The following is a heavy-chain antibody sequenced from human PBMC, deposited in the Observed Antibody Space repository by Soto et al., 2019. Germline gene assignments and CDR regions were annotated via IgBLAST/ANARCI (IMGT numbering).Heavy chain of an antibody. J-gene: IGHJ5*02. Sequence: PGGSLRLSCAASGVPFSSYAMSWVRQAPGKGLEWVSAISGSGGSTYYADSVKGRFTISRDNSKNTLYLQMNSLRAEDTAVYYCAKDRSHDNCSGGSCYNWFDPWGQGTLVTVSS. CDR3: AKDRSHDNCSGGSCYNWFDP. D-gene: IGHD2-15*01. CDR1: GVPFSSYA. CDR2: ISGSGGST. V-gene: IGHV3-23*01.